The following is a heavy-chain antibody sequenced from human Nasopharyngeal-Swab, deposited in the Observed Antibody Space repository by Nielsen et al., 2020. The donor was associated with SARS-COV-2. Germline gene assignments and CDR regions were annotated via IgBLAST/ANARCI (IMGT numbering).Heavy chain of an antibody. D-gene: IGHD6-13*01. CDR1: GFTFSSYS. V-gene: IGHV3-21*01. CDR2: ISSSSSYI. CDR3: ARDRIAAAGYYYYYGMDA. Sequence: GESLKISCAASGFTFSSYSMNWVRQAPGKGLEWVSSISSSSSYIYYADSVKGRFTISRDNAKNSLYLQMNSLRAEDTAVYYCARDRIAAAGYYYYYGMDAWGQGTTVTVSS. J-gene: IGHJ6*02.